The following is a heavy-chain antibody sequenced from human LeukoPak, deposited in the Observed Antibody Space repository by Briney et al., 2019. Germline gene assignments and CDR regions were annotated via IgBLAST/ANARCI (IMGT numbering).Heavy chain of an antibody. Sequence: GGSLRLSRAASGFTFSSYAMRWVRQAPRKGLEGVSAIGSGNGGTTIYADSVKGRFTISRDKSKNTLYLQMNSPRAEDTAVYYCARARGGAGTGPIDYWGRGTLVTVSS. D-gene: IGHD1-26*01. CDR1: GFTFSSYA. V-gene: IGHV3-23*01. CDR2: IGSGNGGTT. J-gene: IGHJ4*02. CDR3: ARARGGAGTGPIDY.